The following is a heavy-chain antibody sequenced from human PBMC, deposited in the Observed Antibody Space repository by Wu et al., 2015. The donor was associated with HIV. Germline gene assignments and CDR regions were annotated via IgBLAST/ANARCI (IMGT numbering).Heavy chain of an antibody. CDR3: ARDRRAVMITFGGVIVARGMDV. V-gene: IGHV1-46*01. CDR1: GYTFTSYY. Sequence: QVQLVQSGAEVKKPGASVKVSCKASGYTFTSYYMHWVRQAPGQGLEWMGIINPSGGSTSYAQKFQGRVTMTRDTSTSTVYMELSSLRSEDTAVYYCARDRRAVMITFGGVIVARGMDVWGQGP. J-gene: IGHJ6*02. D-gene: IGHD3-16*02. CDR2: INPSGGST.